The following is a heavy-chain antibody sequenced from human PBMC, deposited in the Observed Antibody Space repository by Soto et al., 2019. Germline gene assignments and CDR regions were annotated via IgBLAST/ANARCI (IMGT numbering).Heavy chain of an antibody. CDR3: ANDPMARD. V-gene: IGHV3-30*18. Sequence: QVQLVESGGGVVQPGRSLRLSCAASGFTFSSYGMHWVRQAPGKGLEWVAVISYDGSNKYYADSVKGRFTISRDNSKNTLYLQMNRLRSEDTAVYYCANDPMARDWGQGTLVTVSS. CDR1: GFTFSSYG. CDR2: ISYDGSNK. J-gene: IGHJ4*02.